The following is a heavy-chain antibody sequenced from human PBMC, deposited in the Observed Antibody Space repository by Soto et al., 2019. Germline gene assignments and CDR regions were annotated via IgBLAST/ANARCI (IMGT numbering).Heavy chain of an antibody. V-gene: IGHV1-69*13. J-gene: IGHJ3*02. CDR3: VNPTNGAPGAFDI. CDR1: GGTFSSYA. Sequence: LVKVSCKASGGTFSSYAISWVRQAPGQGLEWMGGIIPIFGTANYAQKFQGRVTITADESTSTAYMELSSLRSEDTAVYYCVNPTNGAPGAFDIWGQGTMVTVSS. CDR2: IIPIFGTA.